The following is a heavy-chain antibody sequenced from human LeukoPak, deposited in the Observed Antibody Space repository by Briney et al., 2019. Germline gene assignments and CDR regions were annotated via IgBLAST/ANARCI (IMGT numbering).Heavy chain of an antibody. J-gene: IGHJ4*02. CDR1: GGSFSGYY. D-gene: IGHD5-18*01. CDR3: AIVPPGYSYGFDY. CDR2: IYYGGSS. Sequence: SETLSLTCTVSGGSFSGYYWSWIRQSPGKGLEWVGCIYYGGSSQYNPSLKSRVSMPLDTSNNQLSLRLTSVTAADTAVYYCAIVPPGYSYGFDYWGQGILVTVSS. V-gene: IGHV4-59*08.